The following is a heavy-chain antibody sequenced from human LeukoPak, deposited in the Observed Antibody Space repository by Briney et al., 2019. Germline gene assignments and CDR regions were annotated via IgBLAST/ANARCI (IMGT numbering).Heavy chain of an antibody. CDR2: ISAYNGNT. D-gene: IGHD3-22*01. CDR3: ATAHYYDSSGYAYYFDY. J-gene: IGHJ4*02. V-gene: IGHV1-18*01. Sequence: ASVKVSCKASGYTFTSYGISWVRQAPGQGLEWMGWISAYNGNTNYAQKPQGRVTMTTDTSTSTAYMELRSLRSDDTAVYYCATAHYYDSSGYAYYFDYWGQGTLVTVSS. CDR1: GYTFTSYG.